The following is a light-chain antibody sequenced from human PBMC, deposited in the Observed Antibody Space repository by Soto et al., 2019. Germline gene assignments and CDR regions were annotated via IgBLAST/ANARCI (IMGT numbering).Light chain of an antibody. CDR3: QQYNSYSQT. J-gene: IGKJ1*01. V-gene: IGKV1-5*03. CDR2: KAS. CDR1: QGISRW. Sequence: DIQMTQSPSTLSASLGYRFTITCRASQGISRWLAWYQQRPGKAPKLLIYKASSLESGVPSRFSGSGSGTEFTLTISSLQPDDFATYYCQQYNSYSQTFGQGTKVDI.